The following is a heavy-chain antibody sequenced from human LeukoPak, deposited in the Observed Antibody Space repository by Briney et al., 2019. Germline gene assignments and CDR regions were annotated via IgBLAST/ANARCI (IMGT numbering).Heavy chain of an antibody. D-gene: IGHD6-19*01. J-gene: IGHJ3*02. V-gene: IGHV1-2*02. CDR1: GYTFTGYY. CDR3: ARGSPVAGSRSPFDI. CDR2: INPNSGGT. Sequence: VASVTVSCKASGYTFTGYYMHWVRQAPGQGLEWMGWINPNSGGTNYAQKFQARVTMTRDTSISTAYMELNSLTSDDTAVYSCARGSPVAGSRSPFDIWGQGTVVTVSS.